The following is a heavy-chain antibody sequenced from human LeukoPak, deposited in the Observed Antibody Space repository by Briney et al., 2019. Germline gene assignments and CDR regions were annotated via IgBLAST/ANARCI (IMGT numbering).Heavy chain of an antibody. CDR1: GGTFSSYA. Sequence: GSSVTVSCKASGGTFSSYAISWVRQAPGQGLEWMGGIIPIFGTANYAQKFQGRVTITADKSTSTAYMELSSLRSEDTAVYYCARGFYEPRRYYYYGMDVWGKGTTVTVSS. CDR3: ARGFYEPRRYYYYGMDV. V-gene: IGHV1-69*06. J-gene: IGHJ6*04. CDR2: IIPIFGTA. D-gene: IGHD5/OR15-5a*01.